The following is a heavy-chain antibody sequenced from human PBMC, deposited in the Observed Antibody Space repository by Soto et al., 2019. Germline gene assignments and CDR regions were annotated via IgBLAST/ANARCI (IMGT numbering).Heavy chain of an antibody. D-gene: IGHD3-22*01. J-gene: IGHJ4*01. Sequence: SETLSLTCTVSGGSISSSTYYWRWIRQPPGKGLEWIGSIYYSGNTYYSPSLKSRVTISVDTSKNQFSLQLRSVTAADTAVYYCTTDSYSTMIVVRFDYWGHGTLVTVSS. CDR3: TTDSYSTMIVVRFDY. V-gene: IGHV4-39*02. CDR1: GGSISSSTYY. CDR2: IYYSGNT.